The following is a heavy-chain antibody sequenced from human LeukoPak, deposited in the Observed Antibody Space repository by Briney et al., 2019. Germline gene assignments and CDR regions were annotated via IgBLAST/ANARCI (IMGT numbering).Heavy chain of an antibody. J-gene: IGHJ6*02. CDR3: ASESGSELGGPYYYYGMDV. CDR2: INPSGGST. D-gene: IGHD7-27*01. V-gene: IGHV1-46*01. Sequence: ASVKVSCKASGYTFTSYYMHWVRQAPGQGLEWMGIINPSGGSTSYAQKFQGRVTMTRDTSTSTVYMELSGLRSEDTAVYYCASESGSELGGPYYYYGMDVWGQGTTVTVSS. CDR1: GYTFTSYY.